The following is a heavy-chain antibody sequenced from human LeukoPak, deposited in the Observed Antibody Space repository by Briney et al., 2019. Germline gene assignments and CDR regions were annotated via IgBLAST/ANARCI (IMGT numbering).Heavy chain of an antibody. CDR3: ARDHEEGNYGMDV. J-gene: IGHJ6*02. D-gene: IGHD3-10*01. V-gene: IGHV3-21*01. CDR1: GFTFTNYA. CDR2: ISLSSTYI. Sequence: GGSLRLSCAASGFTFTNYAFNWVRQAPGKGLEWGSSISLSSTYIYYADSVRGRFTISRDNAKNSLYLQMNSLRAEDTAVYYCARDHEEGNYGMDVWGQGTTVTVSS.